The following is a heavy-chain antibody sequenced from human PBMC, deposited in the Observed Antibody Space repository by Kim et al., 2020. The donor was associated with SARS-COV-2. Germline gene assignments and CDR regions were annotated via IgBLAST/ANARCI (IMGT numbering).Heavy chain of an antibody. Sequence: SETLSLTCAVYGGSFSGYYWSWIRQPPGKGLEWIGEINHSGSTNYNPSLKSRVTISVDTSKNQFSLKLSSVTAADTAVYYCARGLYRKDSSGWKPWFDPWGQGTLVTVSS. V-gene: IGHV4-34*01. CDR3: ARGLYRKDSSGWKPWFDP. D-gene: IGHD6-19*01. J-gene: IGHJ5*02. CDR1: GGSFSGYY. CDR2: INHSGST.